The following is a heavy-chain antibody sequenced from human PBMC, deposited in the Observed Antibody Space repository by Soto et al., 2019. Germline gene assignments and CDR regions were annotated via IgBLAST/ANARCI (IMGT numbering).Heavy chain of an antibody. CDR2: ISSSGSTI. Sequence: PGGSLRLSCAASGFTFSDYYMSWIRQAPGKGLEWVSYISSSGSTIYYADSVKGRFTISRDNAKNSLYLQMNSLRAEDTAVYYCARAFDLRFLEWLAGSPLFDYWGQGTLVTSPQ. CDR3: ARAFDLRFLEWLAGSPLFDY. CDR1: GFTFSDYY. V-gene: IGHV3-11*01. D-gene: IGHD3-3*01. J-gene: IGHJ4*02.